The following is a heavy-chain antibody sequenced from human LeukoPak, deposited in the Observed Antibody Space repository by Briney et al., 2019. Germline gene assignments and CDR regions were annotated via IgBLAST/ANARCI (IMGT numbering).Heavy chain of an antibody. CDR3: AKDRRIAVAGFTFDY. Sequence: GGSLRLSCAASGFTFSSYGMHWVRQAPGKGLEGVAVIWYDGSNKYYADSVKGRFTISRDNSKNTLYLQMNSLRAEDTAVYYCAKDRRIAVAGFTFDYWGQGTLVTVSS. CDR2: IWYDGSNK. D-gene: IGHD6-19*01. V-gene: IGHV3-33*06. CDR1: GFTFSSYG. J-gene: IGHJ4*02.